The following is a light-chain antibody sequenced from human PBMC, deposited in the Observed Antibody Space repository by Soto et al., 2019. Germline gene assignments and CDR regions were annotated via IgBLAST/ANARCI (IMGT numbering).Light chain of an antibody. Sequence: DIVLTQSPGTLSLSPGERATLSCRASQSVNSSYLAWYQQIPGQAPRLLIYGASSRATGIPDRFSGSGSGTDFTLTIRRLEPEYFAVYYCQQYGSSPYTFGQGTNLEIK. J-gene: IGKJ2*01. V-gene: IGKV3-20*01. CDR1: QSVNSSY. CDR2: GAS. CDR3: QQYGSSPYT.